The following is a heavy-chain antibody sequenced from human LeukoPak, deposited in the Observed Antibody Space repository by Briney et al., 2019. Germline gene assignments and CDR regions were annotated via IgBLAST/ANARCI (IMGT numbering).Heavy chain of an antibody. V-gene: IGHV4-59*08. CDR2: IYYSGST. J-gene: IGHJ4*02. D-gene: IGHD2-15*01. CDR1: GGSISSYY. Sequence: SETLSLTCTVSGGSISSYYWSWIRQPPGKGLEWIGYIYYSGSTYYNPSLKSRVTISVDTSKNQFSLKLSSVTAADTAVYYCASRYCSGGSCYSQYWGQGTLVTVSS. CDR3: ASRYCSGGSCYSQY.